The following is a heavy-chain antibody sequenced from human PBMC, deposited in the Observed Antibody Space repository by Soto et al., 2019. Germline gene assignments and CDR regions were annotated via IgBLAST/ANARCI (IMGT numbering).Heavy chain of an antibody. Sequence: QVQLQQWGAGLLKPSETLSLTCAVYGGSFSGYYWSWIRQPPGKGLEWIGEINHSGSTNYNPSLKSRVTISVDTSKNQFSLKLSSVTAEDTAVYYCARDYYGSGSYYNENAFDIWGQGTMVTVSS. D-gene: IGHD3-10*01. CDR1: GGSFSGYY. CDR2: INHSGST. J-gene: IGHJ3*02. V-gene: IGHV4-34*01. CDR3: ARDYYGSGSYYNENAFDI.